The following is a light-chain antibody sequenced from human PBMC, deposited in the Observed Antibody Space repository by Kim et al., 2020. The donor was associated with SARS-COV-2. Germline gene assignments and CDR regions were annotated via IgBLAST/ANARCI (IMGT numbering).Light chain of an antibody. CDR2: GTS. CDR3: QKHDTDPPWT. V-gene: IGKV1-27*01. J-gene: IGKJ1*01. Sequence: DIQMTQSPSSLSASVGDRVTITCRASQGLVNYLAWYQQKPGTVPRLLIYGTSTLQSGVRSRFSGSGSGTDFTLTISSLQPEDFAIYYCQKHDTDPPWTFGQGTKVDIK. CDR1: QGLVNY.